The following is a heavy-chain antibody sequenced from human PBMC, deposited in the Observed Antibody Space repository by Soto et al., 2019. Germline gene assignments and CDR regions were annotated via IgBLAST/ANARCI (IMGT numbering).Heavy chain of an antibody. V-gene: IGHV3-30-3*01. D-gene: IGHD6-19*01. CDR1: GFTFSSYA. CDR3: ARDNAPVAGTSLPGY. Sequence: GGSLRLSCAASGFTFSSYAIHWVRQAPGKGLEWVAFISYAGSNRYYADSVKGRFTISRDNSKNTLYLQMNSLRVEDTAVYFCARDNAPVAGTSLPGYWGQGTLVTVSS. CDR2: ISYAGSNR. J-gene: IGHJ4*02.